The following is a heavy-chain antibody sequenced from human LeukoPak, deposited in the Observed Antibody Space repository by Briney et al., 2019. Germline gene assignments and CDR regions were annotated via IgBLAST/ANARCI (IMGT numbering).Heavy chain of an antibody. V-gene: IGHV3-21*04. D-gene: IGHD3-10*01. CDR1: GFTFSSYS. J-gene: IGHJ4*02. CDR3: VKALTLSGTYLGD. CDR2: ISSSSSYI. Sequence: GGSLRLSCAASGFTFSSYSMNWVRQAPGKGLEWVSSISSSSSYIYYADSVKGRFTISRDNAKNSLYLQLNSLRAEDTALYYCVKALTLSGTYLGDWGQGTLVTVFS.